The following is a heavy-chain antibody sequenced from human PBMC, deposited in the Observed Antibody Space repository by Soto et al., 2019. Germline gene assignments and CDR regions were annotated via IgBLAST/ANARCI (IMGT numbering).Heavy chain of an antibody. J-gene: IGHJ4*02. Sequence: GGSLRLSCAASGFTFISYWMSWVRQAPGKGLEWVANIKQDGSEKYYVDSVRGRFTISRDNAKNSLYLQMNSLRAEDTAVYYCARDLFYSRVFDYWGQGTLVTVPQ. CDR3: ARDLFYSRVFDY. D-gene: IGHD2-21*01. V-gene: IGHV3-7*03. CDR2: IKQDGSEK. CDR1: GFTFISYW.